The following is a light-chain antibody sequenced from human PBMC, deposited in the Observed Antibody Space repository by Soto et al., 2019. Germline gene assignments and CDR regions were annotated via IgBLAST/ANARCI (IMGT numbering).Light chain of an antibody. CDR2: AAS. CDR3: QQLNSYPLT. Sequence: DIQLTQSPSFLSASVGDRVTITCRASQGISSYLAWYQQKPGKAPKLLIYAASTLQSEVPARLSGSGSGTEFTLTISSLQPEDFATYYCQQLNSYPLTFGGGTKVEIK. J-gene: IGKJ4*01. CDR1: QGISSY. V-gene: IGKV1-9*01.